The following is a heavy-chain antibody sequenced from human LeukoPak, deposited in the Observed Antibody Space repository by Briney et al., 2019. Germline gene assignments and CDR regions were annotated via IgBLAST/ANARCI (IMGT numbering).Heavy chain of an antibody. CDR3: ARAYAADDKEEYFQH. V-gene: IGHV4-39*07. Sequence: PSETLSLTCTVSGGSISSSSYYWGWIRQPPGKGLEWIGSVYYSGSTYYNPSLKSRVTISVDTSKNQFSLKLSSVTAADTAVYYCARAYAADDKEEYFQHWGQGTLVTASS. J-gene: IGHJ1*01. D-gene: IGHD6-13*01. CDR1: GGSISSSSYY. CDR2: VYYSGST.